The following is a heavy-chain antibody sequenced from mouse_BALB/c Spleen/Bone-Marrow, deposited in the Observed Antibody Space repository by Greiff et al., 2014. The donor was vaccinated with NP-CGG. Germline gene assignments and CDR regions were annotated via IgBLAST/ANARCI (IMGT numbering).Heavy chain of an antibody. CDR1: GDSITSGY. CDR3: TRGGNFRALFAY. CDR2: ISYYDST. Sequence: EVKLVESGPSLVKPSQTLSLTCSVTGDSITSGYWNWIRKFPGNKLEYMGYISYYDSTYYNPSLKSRISITRDTSKNQYYLQFNSATDEYTAKYCGTRGGNFRALFAYWGRGTLVTVSA. V-gene: IGHV3-8*02. D-gene: IGHD2-1*01. J-gene: IGHJ3*01.